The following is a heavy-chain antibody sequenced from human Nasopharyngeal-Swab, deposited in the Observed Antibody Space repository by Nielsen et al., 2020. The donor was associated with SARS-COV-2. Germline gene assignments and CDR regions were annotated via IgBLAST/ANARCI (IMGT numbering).Heavy chain of an antibody. Sequence: ASVKVSCKASGYTFTSYGISWVRQAPGQGLEWMGWISAYNGNTNYAQKLQGRVTMTTDTSTSTAYMELRSLRFDDTAVYYCARDGNFWSGYPLSADYWGQGTLVTVSS. CDR1: GYTFTSYG. CDR2: ISAYNGNT. V-gene: IGHV1-18*04. D-gene: IGHD3-3*01. CDR3: ARDGNFWSGYPLSADY. J-gene: IGHJ4*02.